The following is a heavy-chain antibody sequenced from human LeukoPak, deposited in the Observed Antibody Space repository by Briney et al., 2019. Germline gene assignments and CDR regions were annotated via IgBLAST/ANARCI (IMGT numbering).Heavy chain of an antibody. CDR1: GVSINCCF. CDR3: ARERTTGTGNFDY. Sequence: SETPSLTCSVSGVSINCCFWSWIRQPAGKGLEWIGRLYPSGSTDYNPSLRSRVTMSVDTSKNQFSLKLNSVTAADTAMLYCARERTTGTGNFDYWGQGTLVTVSS. D-gene: IGHD1-1*01. CDR2: LYPSGST. J-gene: IGHJ4*02. V-gene: IGHV4-4*07.